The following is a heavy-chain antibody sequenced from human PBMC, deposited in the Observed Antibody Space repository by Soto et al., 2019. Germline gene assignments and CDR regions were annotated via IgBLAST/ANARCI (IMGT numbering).Heavy chain of an antibody. V-gene: IGHV3-23*01. D-gene: IGHD2-15*01. Sequence: EVQVLESGGGLVQPGGSLRLSCEASGITFSNYMMTWIRQAPGKGLEWVATMTAGGDGTYYADSVKGRFTMSRETSKNTLYLQINSLRAEDTAVYYCAPHVYCSGGSCKYDAFAIRAKGTMVTASS. CDR3: APHVYCSGGSCKYDAFAI. CDR1: GITFSNYM. J-gene: IGHJ3*02. CDR2: MTAGGDGT.